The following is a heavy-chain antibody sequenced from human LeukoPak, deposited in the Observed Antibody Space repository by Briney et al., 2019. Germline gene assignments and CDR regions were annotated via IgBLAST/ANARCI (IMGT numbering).Heavy chain of an antibody. J-gene: IGHJ3*02. V-gene: IGHV3-7*01. CDR1: GFTFSRYW. CDR3: ASLGWASARGAFDI. CDR2: IKQDGSGK. D-gene: IGHD1-26*01. Sequence: PGGSLRLSCVASGFTFSRYWMHWVRQAPGKGLEWVANIKQDGSGKYYVDSVKGRFTISRDNAKNSLYLQMNSLRAEDTAVYYCASLGWASARGAFDIWGQGTMVTVSS.